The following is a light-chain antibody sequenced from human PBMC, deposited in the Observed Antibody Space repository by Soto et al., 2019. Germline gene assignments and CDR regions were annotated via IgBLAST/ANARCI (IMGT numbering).Light chain of an antibody. Sequence: EIVLTQSPGTLSLTPGERATLSCSASQSVSSTFLAWYQQKPGQAPKFLIYGASTRATGIPDRLSGSGSRTAFTLTISTLEPEAFAMYYCQQYESSRTLGQGPKEEMK. CDR1: QSVSSTF. CDR3: QQYESSRT. CDR2: GAS. V-gene: IGKV3-20*01. J-gene: IGKJ1*01.